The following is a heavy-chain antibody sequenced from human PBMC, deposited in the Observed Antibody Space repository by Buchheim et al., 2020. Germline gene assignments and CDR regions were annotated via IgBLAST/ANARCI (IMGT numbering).Heavy chain of an antibody. CDR1: GGTFSSYA. Sequence: QVQLVQSGAEVKKPGSSVKVSCKASGGTFSSYAISWVRQAPGQGLEWMGRIIPILGIANYAQKFQGRVTITADKSTSTAYMELSSLRSEDTAVYYCARQNYDFWSGYSSYYYYGMDVWGQGTT. D-gene: IGHD3-3*01. CDR3: ARQNYDFWSGYSSYYYYGMDV. CDR2: IIPILGIA. V-gene: IGHV1-69*04. J-gene: IGHJ6*02.